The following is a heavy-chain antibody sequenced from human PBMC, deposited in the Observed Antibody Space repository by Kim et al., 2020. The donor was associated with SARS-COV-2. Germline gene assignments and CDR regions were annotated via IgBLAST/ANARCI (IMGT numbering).Heavy chain of an antibody. D-gene: IGHD4-17*01. Sequence: SETLSLTCTVSGGSISSYYWSWIRQPPGKGLEWIGYIYYSGSTNYNPSLKSRVTISVDTSKNQFSLKLSSVTAADTAVYYCAREGDYGDYGGVAFDIWG. CDR3: AREGDYGDYGGVAFDI. CDR1: GGSISSYY. CDR2: IYYSGST. V-gene: IGHV4-59*13. J-gene: IGHJ3*02.